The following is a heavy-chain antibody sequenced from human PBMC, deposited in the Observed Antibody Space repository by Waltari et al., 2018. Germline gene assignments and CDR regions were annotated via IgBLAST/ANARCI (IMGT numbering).Heavy chain of an antibody. V-gene: IGHV1-18*01. Sequence: QVQLVQSGGEMKEPGASVKVSCKASGYTFTSRGINWVRQAPGQGLEWMGWINTQNGSTNYAQNLQGRVTMTADTPTTTAYMELRSLKSDDTAIYYCARTCISAACYMIYWGQGTLVTVSA. D-gene: IGHD2-2*02. CDR2: INTQNGST. J-gene: IGHJ4*02. CDR1: GYTFTSRG. CDR3: ARTCISAACYMIY.